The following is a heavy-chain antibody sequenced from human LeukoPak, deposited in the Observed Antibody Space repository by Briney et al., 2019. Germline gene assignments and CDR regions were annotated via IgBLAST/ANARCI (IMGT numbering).Heavy chain of an antibody. D-gene: IGHD4-17*01. J-gene: IGHJ6*02. V-gene: IGHV4-39*01. CDR3: ARVYGITTTVTSYYYYGMDV. CDR2: IYYSGST. Sequence: SETLSLTCTVSGGSTSSSSYYWGRIRQPPGKGLEWIGSIYYSGSTYYNPSLESRVTISVDTSKNQFSLKLSSVTAADTAVYYCARVYGITTTVTSYYYYGMDVWGQGTTVTVSS. CDR1: GGSTSSSSYY.